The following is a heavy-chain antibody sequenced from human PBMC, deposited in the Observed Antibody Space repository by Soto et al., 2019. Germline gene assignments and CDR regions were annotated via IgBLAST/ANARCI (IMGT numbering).Heavy chain of an antibody. J-gene: IGHJ6*02. CDR3: ASRSPDSSGFYGDYYYGMDV. CDR1: GYSFTSYW. V-gene: IGHV5-51*01. Sequence: EVQLVQSGAEVKKPGESLKISCKGSGYSFTSYWIGWVRQMPGKGLEWMGIIYPGDSDTRYSPSFQGQVTISADKSISTAYLQWSSLKASDTAMYYCASRSPDSSGFYGDYYYGMDVWGQGTTVTVSS. D-gene: IGHD3-22*01. CDR2: IYPGDSDT.